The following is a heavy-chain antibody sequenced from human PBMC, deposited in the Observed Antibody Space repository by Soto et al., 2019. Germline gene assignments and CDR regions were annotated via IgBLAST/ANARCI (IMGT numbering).Heavy chain of an antibody. V-gene: IGHV3-11*01. CDR1: GFTFSDYY. CDR3: ASARAGSGRWFAS. CDR2: ISTNSITI. J-gene: IGHJ5*01. D-gene: IGHD1-26*01. Sequence: QVQLVESGGGLVKPGGSLRLSCAASGFTFSDYYMSWIRQAPGKGLEWVSYISTNSITIYYTDYVKGRFTISRDNARNSLYLRMDSLRAEGTAMYYCASARAGSGRWFASWGQGTPVAVSS.